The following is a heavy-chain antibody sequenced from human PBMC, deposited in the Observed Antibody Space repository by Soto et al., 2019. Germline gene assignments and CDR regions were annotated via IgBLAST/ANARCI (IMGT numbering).Heavy chain of an antibody. CDR3: ARGDPLLWFGEKAYYGMDV. Sequence: QVQLQESGPGLVKPSETLSLTCTVSGGSISSYYWSWIRQPPGKGLEWIGYIYDSGSTNYNPSLKSLVTIAVDTSKNQFSLKLSSVTAADTAVYYCARGDPLLWFGEKAYYGMDVWGQGTTVTVSS. CDR1: GGSISSYY. J-gene: IGHJ6*02. D-gene: IGHD3-10*01. CDR2: IYDSGST. V-gene: IGHV4-59*01.